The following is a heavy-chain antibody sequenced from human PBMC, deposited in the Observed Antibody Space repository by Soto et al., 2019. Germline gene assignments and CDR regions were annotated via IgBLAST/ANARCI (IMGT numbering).Heavy chain of an antibody. CDR1: GFTFSSYS. CDR2: ISSSSSYI. V-gene: IGHV3-21*01. D-gene: IGHD3-3*01. CDR3: ARPNYDFWSGFSHPYYYGMDV. J-gene: IGHJ6*02. Sequence: GGSLRLSCAASGFTFSSYSMNWVRQAPGKGLEWVSSISSSSSYIYYADSVRGRFTISRDNAKNSLYLQMNSLRAEDTAVYYCARPNYDFWSGFSHPYYYGMDVWGQGTTVTVSS.